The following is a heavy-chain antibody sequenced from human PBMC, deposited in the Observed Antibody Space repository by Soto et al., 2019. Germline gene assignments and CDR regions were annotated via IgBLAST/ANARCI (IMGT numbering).Heavy chain of an antibody. D-gene: IGHD1-26*01. J-gene: IGHJ4*02. V-gene: IGHV3-23*01. CDR1: GFTFSNYV. Sequence: GGSLRLSCAASGFTFSNYVMSWVRQAPGKGLEWVSSISNSGGGTYYADSVRGRFTISRDNSKNTLYLQMNSLRAEDTAVYYCAKEDVGGYYYSGLWGRRTQVTGSS. CDR3: AKEDVGGYYYSGL. CDR2: ISNSGGGT.